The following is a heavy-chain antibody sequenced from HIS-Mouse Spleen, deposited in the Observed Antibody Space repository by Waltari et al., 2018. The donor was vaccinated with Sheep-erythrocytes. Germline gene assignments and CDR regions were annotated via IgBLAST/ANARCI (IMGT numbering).Heavy chain of an antibody. Sequence: QVQLVESGGGVVQPGRSLRLSCAASGFTFSSYGMHWVRQAPGKGLGWGAVISYDGSNKYYADSLKGRFTISRDNSKNTLYLQMNSLRAEDTAVYYCAEDRRGFWDYWGQGTLVTVSS. CDR1: GFTFSSYG. CDR3: AEDRRGFWDY. D-gene: IGHD3-10*01. CDR2: ISYDGSNK. V-gene: IGHV3-30*18. J-gene: IGHJ4*02.